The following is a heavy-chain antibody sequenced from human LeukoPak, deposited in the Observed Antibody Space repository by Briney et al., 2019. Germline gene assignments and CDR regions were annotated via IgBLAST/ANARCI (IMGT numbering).Heavy chain of an antibody. J-gene: IGHJ4*02. D-gene: IGHD3-10*01. Sequence: PGGSLRLSCAASGFTFSSYWMSWVRQAPGKGLEWVANIKQDGSEKYYVDSVKGRFTISRDNAKNSLYLQMNSLRAEDTAVYYCARAFMVRGVTTNDDYWGQGTLVTVSS. CDR3: ARAFMVRGVTTNDDY. CDR2: IKQDGSEK. CDR1: GFTFSSYW. V-gene: IGHV3-7*04.